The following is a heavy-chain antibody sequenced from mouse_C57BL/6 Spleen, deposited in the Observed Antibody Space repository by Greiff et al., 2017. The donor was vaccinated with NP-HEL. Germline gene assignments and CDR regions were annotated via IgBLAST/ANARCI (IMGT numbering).Heavy chain of an antibody. J-gene: IGHJ2*01. CDR2: ISDGGSYT. CDR3: ARDRIGYPYYFDY. V-gene: IGHV5-4*01. CDR1: GFTFSSYA. D-gene: IGHD2-2*01. Sequence: EVKVVESGGGLVKPGGSLKLSCAASGFTFSSYAMSWVRQTPEKRLEWVATISDGGSYTYYPDNVKGRFTISRDNAKNNLYRQMSHLKSEDTAMYYCARDRIGYPYYFDYWGQGTTLTVSS.